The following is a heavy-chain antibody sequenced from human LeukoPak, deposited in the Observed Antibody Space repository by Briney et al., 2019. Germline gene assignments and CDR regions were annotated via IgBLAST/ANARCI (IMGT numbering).Heavy chain of an antibody. CDR3: ARDRAGMVRGSSTNDY. J-gene: IGHJ4*02. V-gene: IGHV3-30*04. Sequence: PGGSLRLSCAASGFTYTKHAMHWVRQAPGKGLEWVAVISYDGSNKKYADSVKGRFTISRDNSKNTLYLQMNSLRAEDTAVYYCARDRAGMVRGSSTNDYWGQGTLVTVSS. D-gene: IGHD3-10*01. CDR2: ISYDGSNK. CDR1: GFTYTKHA.